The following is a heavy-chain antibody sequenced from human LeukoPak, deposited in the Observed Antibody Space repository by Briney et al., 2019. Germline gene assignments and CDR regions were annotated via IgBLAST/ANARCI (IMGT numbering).Heavy chain of an antibody. CDR1: GGSISSYY. J-gene: IGHJ4*02. V-gene: IGHV4-59*12. D-gene: IGHD3-22*01. Sequence: SETLSLTCTVSGGSISSYYWSWIRQPPGKGLEWIGYIYYSGSTNYNPSLKSRVTISADTSKNQFSLKLSSVTAADTAVYYCARPHYYDSSGYYFGYWGQGTLVTVSS. CDR2: IYYSGST. CDR3: ARPHYYDSSGYYFGY.